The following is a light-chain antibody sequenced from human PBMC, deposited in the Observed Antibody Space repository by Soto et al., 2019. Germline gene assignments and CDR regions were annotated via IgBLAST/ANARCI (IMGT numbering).Light chain of an antibody. J-gene: IGKJ2*01. CDR2: DAS. Sequence: DIQMTQSPSSLSPSVGDRIIITCRASQSISTYLNWYQHKPGTAPNLLIYDASTLQTGVPSRFRGSGSGTDFSLIISSLQPEDFATYYCQQSYSTPYTFGQGTKVDIK. CDR3: QQSYSTPYT. V-gene: IGKV1-39*01. CDR1: QSISTY.